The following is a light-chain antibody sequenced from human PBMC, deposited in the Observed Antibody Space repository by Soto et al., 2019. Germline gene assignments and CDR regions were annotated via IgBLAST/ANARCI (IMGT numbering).Light chain of an antibody. CDR3: QQYDDLPLT. CDR2: DAT. CDR1: QDITNF. Sequence: TQPPPSLSAYTGASRTITCRASQDITNFLNWYQQKPGKAPKLLTYDATYLKKGAPSRFSGSGSGTDFSFTISNLQPEDFATYFCQQYDDLPLTFGGVTKVDIK. J-gene: IGKJ4*01. V-gene: IGKV1-33*01.